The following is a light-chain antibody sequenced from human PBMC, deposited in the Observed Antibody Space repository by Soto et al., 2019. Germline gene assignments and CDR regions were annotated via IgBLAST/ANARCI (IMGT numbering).Light chain of an antibody. J-gene: IGLJ2*01. CDR3: SSYTSSSTYVV. Sequence: QSALTQPASVSGSPGQSITISCTGTSSDVGGYNYVSWYQQHPGKAPKLMIYDVSNRPSGVSNRFSGSKSGNTASLTISGLQAEDEADDYGSSYTSSSTYVVFGGGTKLTVL. V-gene: IGLV2-14*01. CDR2: DVS. CDR1: SSDVGGYNY.